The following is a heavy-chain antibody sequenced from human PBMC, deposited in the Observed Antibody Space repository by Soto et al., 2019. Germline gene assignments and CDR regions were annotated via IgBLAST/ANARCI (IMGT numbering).Heavy chain of an antibody. V-gene: IGHV3-30*18. D-gene: IGHD3-9*01. CDR3: AKQGELRYFDWLLPDYFDY. Sequence: QVQLVESGGGVVQPGRSLRLSCAASGFTFSSYGMHWVRQAPGKGLEWVAVISYDGSNKYYADSVKGRFTISRDNSKNTLYLQMNSLRAEDTAVYYCAKQGELRYFDWLLPDYFDYWGQGTLVTVSS. CDR2: ISYDGSNK. CDR1: GFTFSSYG. J-gene: IGHJ4*02.